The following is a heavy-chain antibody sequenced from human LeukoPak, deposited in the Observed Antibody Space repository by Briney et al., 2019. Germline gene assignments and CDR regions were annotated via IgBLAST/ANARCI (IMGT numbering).Heavy chain of an antibody. CDR1: GGTFSSYA. CDR3: ARGPDGGLRLGDRPYYYYYYMDV. D-gene: IGHD3-16*01. CDR2: IIPIFGTA. V-gene: IGHV1-69*05. J-gene: IGHJ6*03. Sequence: SVKVSCKASGGTFSSYAISWVRQAPGQGLEWMGGIIPIFGTANYAQKFQGRVTMTRNTSISTAYMELSSLRSEDTAVYYCARGPDGGLRLGDRPYYYYYYMDVWGKGTTVTVSS.